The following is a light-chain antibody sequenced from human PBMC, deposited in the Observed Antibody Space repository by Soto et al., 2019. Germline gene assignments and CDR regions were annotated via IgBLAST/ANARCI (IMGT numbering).Light chain of an antibody. J-gene: IGKJ1*01. CDR1: QSVSSN. CDR3: QQYNNWPRT. CDR2: DAS. V-gene: IGKV3-15*01. Sequence: EIVMTQSPATLSLSPGQRATLSCRASQSVSSNLAWYQQKPGQAPRLLIYDASTRATGVPARFSGSGSGTEFTLTIRSLQSEDFAIYYCQQYNNWPRTFGQGTKVDI.